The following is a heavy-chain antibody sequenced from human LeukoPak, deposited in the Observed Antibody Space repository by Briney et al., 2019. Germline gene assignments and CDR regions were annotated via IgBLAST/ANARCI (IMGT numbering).Heavy chain of an antibody. CDR1: GFTFSNAW. CDR2: IKSKTDGATA. V-gene: IGHV3-15*01. CDR3: ALEFGQATDY. Sequence: GESLRLSCAASGFTFSNAWMTWVRQAPGQGLEWVGRIKSKTDGATADYAATVKGRFIISRDDSKRMLYLQMNSLKTEDTAMYYCALEFGQATDYWGQGTLVTVSS. D-gene: IGHD3-3*01. J-gene: IGHJ4*02.